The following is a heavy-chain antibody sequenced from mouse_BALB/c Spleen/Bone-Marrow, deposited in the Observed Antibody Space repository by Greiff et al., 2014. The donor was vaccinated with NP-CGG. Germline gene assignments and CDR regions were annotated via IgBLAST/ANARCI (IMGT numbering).Heavy chain of an antibody. CDR1: GYAFSSYW. Sequence: VQLQQSGAELVRPGSSVKISCKASGYAFSSYWMNWVKQRPGQGLEWIGQIYPGDGDTNYNGNFKDKATLTTDKSSTTAYMQLSSLTSEDSAVYFCARGGRLTGYYFDYWGQGPTLTVSS. CDR3: ARGGRLTGYYFDY. J-gene: IGHJ2*01. CDR2: IYPGDGDT. V-gene: IGHV1-80*01. D-gene: IGHD4-1*01.